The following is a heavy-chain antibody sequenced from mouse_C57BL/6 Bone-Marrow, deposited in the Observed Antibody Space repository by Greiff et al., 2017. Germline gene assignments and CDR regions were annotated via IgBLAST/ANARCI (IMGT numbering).Heavy chain of an antibody. Sequence: EVHLVESGGGLVQPGGSLKLSCAASGFTFSDYYMYWVRQTPEKRLEWVAYISNGGGSTYYPDTVKGRFTISRDTAKNTLYLQMSRLKAEDTAMXYCARHGWYYDVWGTGTTVTVSS. J-gene: IGHJ1*03. CDR1: GFTFSDYY. CDR3: ARHGWYYDV. CDR2: ISNGGGST. V-gene: IGHV5-12*01.